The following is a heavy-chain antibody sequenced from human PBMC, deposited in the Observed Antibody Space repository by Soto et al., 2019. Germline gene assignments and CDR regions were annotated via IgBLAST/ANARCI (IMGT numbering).Heavy chain of an antibody. D-gene: IGHD2-15*01. V-gene: IGHV4-59*08. CDR2: IYYSGST. CDR1: GGSISSYY. Sequence: SETLSLTCTVSGGSISSYYWSWIRQPPGKGLEWIGYIYYSGSTNYNPSLKSRVTISVDTSKNQFSLKLSSVTAADTAVYYCARQGVVVGPLDYWGQGTLVTVSS. J-gene: IGHJ4*02. CDR3: ARQGVVVGPLDY.